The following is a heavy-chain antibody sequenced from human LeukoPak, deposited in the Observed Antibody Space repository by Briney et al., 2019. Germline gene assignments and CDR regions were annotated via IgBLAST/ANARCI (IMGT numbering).Heavy chain of an antibody. D-gene: IGHD3-10*01. J-gene: IGHJ6*03. CDR1: DYTFTSYG. CDR2: INFNNGGT. CDR3: ARIGFGPIYYMDV. Sequence: GASVKVSCKASDYTFTSYGISWVRQAPGQGLEWMGWINFNNGGTNYAQKFQGRVTMTRDTSISTAYMELSRLTSDDTAVYYCARIGFGPIYYMDVWGKGTTVTVSS. V-gene: IGHV1-2*02.